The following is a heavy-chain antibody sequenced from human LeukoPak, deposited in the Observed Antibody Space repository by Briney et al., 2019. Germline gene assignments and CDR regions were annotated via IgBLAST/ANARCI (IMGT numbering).Heavy chain of an antibody. CDR2: IYYSGST. CDR3: AKQSLIVVVTPDAFDI. J-gene: IGHJ3*02. Sequence: SETLSLTCTVSGGSISSSSYYWGWIRQPPGKGLEWIGSIYYSGSTYYNPSLKSRVTISVDTSKNQFSLKLSSVTAADTAVYYCAKQSLIVVVTPDAFDIWGQGTMVTVSS. V-gene: IGHV4-39*07. CDR1: GGSISSSSYY. D-gene: IGHD3-22*01.